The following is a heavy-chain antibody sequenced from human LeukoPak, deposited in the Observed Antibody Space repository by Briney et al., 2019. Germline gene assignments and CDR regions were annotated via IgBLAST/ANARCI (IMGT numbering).Heavy chain of an antibody. CDR3: ARGGITMIGLDAFDI. Sequence: GASVKVSCKASGGTFSGYAIIWVRQAPGQGLEWMGGIIPIFGTANYAQKFQGRVTITTDESTSTAYMELSSLRSEDTAVYYCARGGITMIGLDAFDIWGQGTMDTVSS. D-gene: IGHD3-22*01. CDR1: GGTFSGYA. J-gene: IGHJ3*02. CDR2: IIPIFGTA. V-gene: IGHV1-69*05.